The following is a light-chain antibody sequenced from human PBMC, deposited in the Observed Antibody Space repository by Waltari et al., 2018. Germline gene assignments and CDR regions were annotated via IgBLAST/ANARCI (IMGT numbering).Light chain of an antibody. CDR3: CSYATRNTPVA. J-gene: IGLJ2*01. CDR1: RRDFGNYDF. V-gene: IGLV2-23*02. CDR2: EVN. Sequence: QSALTQPASVSGSPGQSITISCTGSRRDFGNYDFVSWYQQIPGKAPKVIIYEVNKRPSGVSDRFSGSKSGNTASLTISGLQPEDEADYHCCSYATRNTPVAFGGGTKVTLL.